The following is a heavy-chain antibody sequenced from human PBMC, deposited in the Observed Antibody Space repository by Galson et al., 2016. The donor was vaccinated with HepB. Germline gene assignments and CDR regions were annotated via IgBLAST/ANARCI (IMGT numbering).Heavy chain of an antibody. Sequence: SLRLSCAASGFTFSSYYMHWVRHAPGKGLEWVSVIYSGGSTYYADSVKGRFTISRDNSKNTLYLQMNSLRAEDTAVYYCARDPMATRYYYYGMDVWGQGTTVTVSS. CDR1: GFTFSSYY. J-gene: IGHJ6*02. CDR3: ARDPMATRYYYYGMDV. CDR2: IYSGGST. D-gene: IGHD5-24*01. V-gene: IGHV3-53*01.